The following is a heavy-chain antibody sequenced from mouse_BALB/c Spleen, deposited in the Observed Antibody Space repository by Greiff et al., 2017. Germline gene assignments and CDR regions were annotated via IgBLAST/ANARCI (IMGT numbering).Heavy chain of an antibody. V-gene: IGHV14-1*02. CDR2: IDPENGNT. Sequence: EVQLVESGAELVRPGALVKLSCKASGFNIKDYYMHWVKQRPEQGLEWIGWIDPENGNTIYDPKFQGKASITADTSSNTAYLQLSSLTSEDTAVYYCASSKGLLQGVFAYWGQGTLVTVSA. CDR1: GFNIKDYY. J-gene: IGHJ3*01. CDR3: ASSKGLLQGVFAY. D-gene: IGHD2-3*01.